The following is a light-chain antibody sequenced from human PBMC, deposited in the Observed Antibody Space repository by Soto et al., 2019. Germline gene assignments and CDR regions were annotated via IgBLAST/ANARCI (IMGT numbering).Light chain of an antibody. V-gene: IGKV1-39*01. J-gene: IGKJ2*01. CDR1: QSITTY. CDR2: AAF. CDR3: QQSYSTPYT. Sequence: DIQMTQSPSSLSASIGDRVTITCRASQSITTYLNWYQQKPGKAPNLLIHAAFSLQSGVPSRFSGSGSGTDFTLTISSLQPEHFATYYCQQSYSTPYTFGQETKVDIK.